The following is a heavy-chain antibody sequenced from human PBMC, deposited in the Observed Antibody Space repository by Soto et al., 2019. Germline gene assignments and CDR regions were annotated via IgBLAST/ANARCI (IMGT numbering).Heavy chain of an antibody. CDR2: INWYGGST. Sequence: EVQLVESGGGVVRPGGSLRLSCAASGFTFDDYGMSWVRQAPGKGLEWVSGINWYGGSTGYADSVKGRFTISRDNAKNSLYLQMNTLSAEDTALYYCAREGFRDYIWGSYREDYWGQGALVTVSS. J-gene: IGHJ4*02. CDR1: GFTFDDYG. V-gene: IGHV3-20*04. D-gene: IGHD3-16*02. CDR3: AREGFRDYIWGSYREDY.